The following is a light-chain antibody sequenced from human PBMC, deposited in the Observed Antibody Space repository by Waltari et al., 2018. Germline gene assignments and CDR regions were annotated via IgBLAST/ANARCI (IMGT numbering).Light chain of an antibody. CDR1: QEISIF. CDR3: QQSYTSLLT. Sequence: DIQMTQSPSSLSASVGDRVSISCRASQEISIFLNWYQQKPGKAPKLLVSYASTLQRGVPARFSGTGSVTDFTLVISSLQPEDFATYFCQQSYTSLLTFGGGTRVDIK. V-gene: IGKV1-39*01. CDR2: YAS. J-gene: IGKJ4*01.